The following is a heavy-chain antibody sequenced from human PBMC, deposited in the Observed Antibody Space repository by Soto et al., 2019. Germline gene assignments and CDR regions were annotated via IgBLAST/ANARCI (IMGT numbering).Heavy chain of an antibody. CDR1: EFIFDSYA. Sequence: EVNLLESGGGLIPPGASARLSCVTSEFIFDSYAMSWVRQSPGRGLEWVAAISGSGHATYYTRSVQGRFLISRDKSKKTVFLQMNNLRAEDTAVYYCAKGRYFDSSGGCANYWGLGTLVTVSS. CDR3: AKGRYFDSSGGCANY. V-gene: IGHV3-23*01. J-gene: IGHJ4*02. D-gene: IGHD3-22*01. CDR2: ISGSGHAT.